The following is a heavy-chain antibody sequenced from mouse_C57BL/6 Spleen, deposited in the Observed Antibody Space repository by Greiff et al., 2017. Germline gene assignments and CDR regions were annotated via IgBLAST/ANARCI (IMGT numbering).Heavy chain of an antibody. D-gene: IGHD4-1*01. V-gene: IGHV5-16*01. CDR3: ARYKLGHYYAMDY. CDR2: INYDGSST. Sequence: EVQRVESEGGLVQPGSSMKLSCTASGFTFSDYYMAWVRQVPETGLEWVANINYDGSSTYYLDSLKSRFIISGDNAKNILYLQMSSLKSEDTATYYCARYKLGHYYAMDYWGQGTSVTVSS. CDR1: GFTFSDYY. J-gene: IGHJ4*01.